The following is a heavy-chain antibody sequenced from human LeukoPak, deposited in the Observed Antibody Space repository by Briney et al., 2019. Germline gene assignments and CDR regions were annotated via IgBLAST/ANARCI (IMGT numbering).Heavy chain of an antibody. CDR3: ARPGSASGYWVH. J-gene: IGHJ4*02. Sequence: GGSLRLSCAASGFSVSNNYLSWVRQPPGKGLEWVSVIHSGGRTKYADSVRDRFTISRDTAKNTVYLQMNSLRVDDTAAYYCARPGSASGYWVHWGQGTLVTVSS. V-gene: IGHV3-66*01. CDR2: IHSGGRT. CDR1: GFSVSNNY. D-gene: IGHD3-3*01.